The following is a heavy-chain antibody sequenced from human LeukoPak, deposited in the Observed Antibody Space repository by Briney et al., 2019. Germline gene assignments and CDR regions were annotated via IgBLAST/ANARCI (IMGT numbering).Heavy chain of an antibody. V-gene: IGHV3-7*01. CDR2: IKQDGSEK. J-gene: IGHJ4*02. Sequence: GGSLRLSCAASGFTFSSYWMRWVRQAPGKGLEWVANIKQDGSEKYYVDTVKGRFTISRDNAKNSLYLQMNSLRAEDTAVYYCARDGPIAAAAKLNPLDYWGQGTLVTVSS. CDR1: GFTFSSYW. CDR3: ARDGPIAAAAKLNPLDY. D-gene: IGHD6-13*01.